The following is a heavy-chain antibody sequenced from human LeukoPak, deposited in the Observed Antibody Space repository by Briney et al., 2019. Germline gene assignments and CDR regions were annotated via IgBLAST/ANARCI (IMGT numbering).Heavy chain of an antibody. CDR1: GFTFSSYW. V-gene: IGHV3-7*03. J-gene: IGHJ6*02. CDR2: INHNGNVN. CDR3: ARGGGLDV. D-gene: IGHD3-16*01. Sequence: GGSLRLSCAASGFTFSSYWMSWARQAPGKGLEWVASINHNGNVNYYVVSVKGRFTISRDNAKNSLYLQMSNLRAEDTAVYFCARGGGLDVWGQGATVTVSS.